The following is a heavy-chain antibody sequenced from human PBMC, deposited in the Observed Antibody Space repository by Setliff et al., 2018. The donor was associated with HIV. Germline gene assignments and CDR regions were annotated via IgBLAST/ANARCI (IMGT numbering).Heavy chain of an antibody. Sequence: PSETLSLTCAVSGGSISSGGYSWSWIRQPPGKGLEWIGYIFHSGSTYYNPSLKSRVPISVDRSKNQFSLNVTSVTAADTAVYYCARIPQLLDYAMDVWGKGTTVTVSS. D-gene: IGHD2-2*01. CDR3: ARIPQLLDYAMDV. J-gene: IGHJ6*04. CDR1: GGSISSGGYS. V-gene: IGHV4-30-2*01. CDR2: IFHSGST.